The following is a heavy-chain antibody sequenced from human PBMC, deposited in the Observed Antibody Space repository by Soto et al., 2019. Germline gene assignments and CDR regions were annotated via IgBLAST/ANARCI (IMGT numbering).Heavy chain of an antibody. D-gene: IGHD5-12*01. V-gene: IGHV1-18*04. J-gene: IGHJ3*02. CDR3: ARDRDGYNSLADAFDI. CDR2: ISAYNGNT. Sequence: ASVKVSCKASGYTFTSYGISWVRQAPGQGLEWMGWISAYNGNTNYAQKLQGRVTMTTDTSTSTAYMELRSLRSDDTAVYYCARDRDGYNSLADAFDIWGQGTRVTVSS. CDR1: GYTFTSYG.